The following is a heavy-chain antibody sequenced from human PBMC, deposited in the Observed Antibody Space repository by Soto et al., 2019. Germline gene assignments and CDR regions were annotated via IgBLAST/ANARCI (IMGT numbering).Heavy chain of an antibody. D-gene: IGHD2-15*01. V-gene: IGHV4-39*01. Sequence: SETLSLTCTVSGVSIFSHSYYWGWIRQAPGKGLEWIATINHSGSTYHNPSLKSRVTMSVDTSKNQFSLNLSSVTAADTAVYYCARRYAPRYSSGNNHFDLWGQGTLVTVSS. CDR3: ARRYAPRYSSGNNHFDL. CDR1: GVSIFSHSYY. J-gene: IGHJ4*02. CDR2: INHSGST.